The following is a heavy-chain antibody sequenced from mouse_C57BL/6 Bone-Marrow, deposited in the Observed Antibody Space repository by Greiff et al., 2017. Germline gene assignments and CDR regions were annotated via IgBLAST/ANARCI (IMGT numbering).Heavy chain of an antibody. Sequence: VHLVESGAELARPGASVKLSCKASGYTFTSYGISWVKQRTGQGLEWIGEIYPRSGNTYYNEKFKGKATLTADKSSSTAYMELRSLTSEDSAVYFCAGGGSSSHFDYWGQGTTLTVSS. V-gene: IGHV1-81*01. CDR1: GYTFTSYG. J-gene: IGHJ2*01. D-gene: IGHD1-1*01. CDR2: IYPRSGNT. CDR3: AGGGSSSHFDY.